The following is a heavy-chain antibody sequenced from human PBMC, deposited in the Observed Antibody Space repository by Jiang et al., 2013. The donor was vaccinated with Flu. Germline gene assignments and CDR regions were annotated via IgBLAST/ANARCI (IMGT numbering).Heavy chain of an antibody. Sequence: SRVTISVDTSKNQFSLKLSSVTAADTAVYYCARDRYSSDYWGQGTLVTVSS. CDR3: ARDRYSSDY. J-gene: IGHJ4*02. V-gene: IGHV4-59*01. D-gene: IGHD3-9*01.